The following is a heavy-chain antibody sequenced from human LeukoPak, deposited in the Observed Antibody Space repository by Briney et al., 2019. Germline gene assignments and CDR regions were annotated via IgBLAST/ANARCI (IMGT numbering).Heavy chain of an antibody. J-gene: IGHJ3*02. CDR3: AKEKASNGWNGGAFDI. D-gene: IGHD1-1*01. CDR1: GFTFSSYA. CDR2: ISGSGGST. V-gene: IGHV3-23*01. Sequence: GGSLRLSCAASGFTFSSYAMSWVRQAPGKGLEWVSAISGSGGSTYYADSVKGRFTISRDNSKNTLYLQMNSLRAEDTAVYYCAKEKASNGWNGGAFDIWGQGTMVTVSS.